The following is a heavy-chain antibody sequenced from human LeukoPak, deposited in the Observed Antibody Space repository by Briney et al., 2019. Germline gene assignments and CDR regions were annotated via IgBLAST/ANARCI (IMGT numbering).Heavy chain of an antibody. CDR2: IYHRDT. CDR1: SVSISSHF. CDR3: ARHIRSSSWYGLSPIDY. V-gene: IGHV4-59*08. J-gene: IGHJ4*02. D-gene: IGHD6-13*01. Sequence: PSETLSLTCSVSSVSISSHFWSWIRQPPEKGLEWIGYIYHRDTNYNPSLESRVTISVDTSKNQFSLKLSSVTAADTAVYYCARHIRSSSWYGLSPIDYWGQGTLVTVSS.